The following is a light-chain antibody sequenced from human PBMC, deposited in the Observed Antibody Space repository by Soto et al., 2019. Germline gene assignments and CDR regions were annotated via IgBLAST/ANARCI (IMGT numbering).Light chain of an antibody. CDR3: QQYGSSPPYT. V-gene: IGKV3-20*01. CDR2: GAS. Sequence: EIVLTQSPGTLSLSPGKRATLSCRASQSVSSSYLAWYQQKPGQAPRLLIYGASSRATGIPDRFSGSGSGTDFTLTISSLEPEDFAVYYCQQYGSSPPYTFGQGTKLAIK. J-gene: IGKJ2*01. CDR1: QSVSSSY.